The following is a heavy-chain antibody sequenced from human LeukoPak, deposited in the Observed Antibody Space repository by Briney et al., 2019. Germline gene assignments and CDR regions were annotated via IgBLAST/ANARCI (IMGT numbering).Heavy chain of an antibody. Sequence: GGSLRLSCTASGFTFRNYWMNWVRQAPGKGLEWVSTISVASNTFYADSVKGRFTISRDNSRNTVYLQMTSLRADDTAVYYCADYGVSGVRNNFYWGQGTLVTVSS. D-gene: IGHD3-3*01. V-gene: IGHV3-23*01. CDR2: ISVASNT. CDR1: GFTFRNYW. CDR3: ADYGVSGVRNNFY. J-gene: IGHJ4*02.